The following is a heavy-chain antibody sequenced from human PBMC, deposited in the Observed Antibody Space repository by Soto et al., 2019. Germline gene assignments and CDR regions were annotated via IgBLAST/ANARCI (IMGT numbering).Heavy chain of an antibody. D-gene: IGHD2-2*01. J-gene: IGHJ4*02. Sequence: SETLSLTCTVSGGSISGYYWSWIRQPPGKGLEWIGYIYYGGSTNYNPSLKSRVTISVDTSKSQFSLNLSSLTAADTAVYYCARKYCSSTRCYQYFDYWGQGTLVTVSS. CDR3: ARKYCSSTRCYQYFDY. CDR1: GGSISGYY. CDR2: IYYGGST. V-gene: IGHV4-59*08.